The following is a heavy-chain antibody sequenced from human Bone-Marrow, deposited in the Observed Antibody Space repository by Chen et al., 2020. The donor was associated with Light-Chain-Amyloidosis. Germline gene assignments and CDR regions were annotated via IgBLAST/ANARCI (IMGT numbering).Heavy chain of an antibody. Sequence: QVQLVEPGGGVVQPGRSPRLTCDTLGCTERSTALHWVRQAPGKGLECLAVISYDGSNKYYADSVKGRFTISRDNSKNTLYLQMNSLRAEDTAVYYCASRDSSSSSGYYYYGMDVWGQGTTVTVSS. CDR3: ASRDSSSSSGYYYYGMDV. CDR1: GCTERSTA. V-gene: IGHV3-30-3*02. D-gene: IGHD6-6*01. J-gene: IGHJ6*02. CDR2: ISYDGSNK.